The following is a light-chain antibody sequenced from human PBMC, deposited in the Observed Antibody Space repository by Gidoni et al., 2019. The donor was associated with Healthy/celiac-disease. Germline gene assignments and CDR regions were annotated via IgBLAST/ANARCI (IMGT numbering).Light chain of an antibody. Sequence: DIQFTQSPSFLSASVGDRVTITCRASQGISSYLAWYQQKPGKAPKLLIYAASTLQSGVPSRFSGSGSGTEFTLTISSLQPEDFATYYCQQLNSYPRGYTFGQGTKLEIK. CDR2: AAS. CDR1: QGISSY. V-gene: IGKV1-9*01. CDR3: QQLNSYPRGYT. J-gene: IGKJ2*01.